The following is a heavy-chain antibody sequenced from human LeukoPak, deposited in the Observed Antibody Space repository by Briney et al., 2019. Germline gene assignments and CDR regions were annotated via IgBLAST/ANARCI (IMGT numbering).Heavy chain of an antibody. CDR2: IYYSGST. J-gene: IGHJ5*02. D-gene: IGHD5-18*01. CDR1: GASISSSSYY. Sequence: SETLSLTCAVSGASISSSSYYWGWIRQPPGKGLEWIGSIYYSGSTYYNPSLQSRVTISVDTSKNQFSLKLSSVTAADTAVYYCARVTGRTAMVRGWFDPWGQGTLVTVSS. V-gene: IGHV4-39*07. CDR3: ARVTGRTAMVRGWFDP.